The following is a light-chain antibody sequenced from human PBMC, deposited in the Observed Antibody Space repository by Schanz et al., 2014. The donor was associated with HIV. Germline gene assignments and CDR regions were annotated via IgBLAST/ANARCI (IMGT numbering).Light chain of an antibody. Sequence: DIQMAQSPSTLSASVGDRVTLTCRASQSISSWLAWYQQRPGKAPKLLIYKASSLEPGVPSRFSGSGSGTEFTLTISSLQPDDFATYYCQQCVTYPYTFGQGTTLDIK. CDR2: KAS. J-gene: IGKJ2*01. V-gene: IGKV1-5*03. CDR3: QQCVTYPYT. CDR1: QSISSW.